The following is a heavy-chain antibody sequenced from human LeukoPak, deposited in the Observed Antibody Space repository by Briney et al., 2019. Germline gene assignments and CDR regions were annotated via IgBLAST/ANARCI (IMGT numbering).Heavy chain of an antibody. J-gene: IGHJ4*02. CDR1: GFTFSSYS. CDR3: ARDNWNYGAFDY. Sequence: PGGSLRLSCVASGFTFSSYSFNWVRQAPGKGLEWVSYISSSSSTIYYADSVKGRFTISRDNAKNSLSLQMNSLRDEDTAVYYCARDNWNYGAFDYWGQGTLVTVSS. CDR2: ISSSSSTI. V-gene: IGHV3-48*02. D-gene: IGHD1-7*01.